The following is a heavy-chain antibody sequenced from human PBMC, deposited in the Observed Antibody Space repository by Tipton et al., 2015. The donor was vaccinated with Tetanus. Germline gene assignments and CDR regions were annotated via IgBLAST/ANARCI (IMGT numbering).Heavy chain of an antibody. CDR1: GLTFSSYA. Sequence: SLRLSCAASGLTFSSYAMHWVRQAPGKGLEWVAVISYDGSNKYYADSVKGRFTISRDNSKNTLYRQMNSLRAEDTAVYYCAKGRIAAREFDPPPFDYWGQGTLVTVSS. V-gene: IGHV3-30*04. CDR2: ISYDGSNK. CDR3: AKGRIAAREFDPPPFDY. D-gene: IGHD6-6*01. J-gene: IGHJ4*02.